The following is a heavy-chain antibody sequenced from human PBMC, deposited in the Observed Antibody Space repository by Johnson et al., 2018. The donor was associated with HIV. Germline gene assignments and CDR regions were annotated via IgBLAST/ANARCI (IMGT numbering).Heavy chain of an antibody. CDR3: AREATPGGGDYVGYAFDL. CDR1: GFTFSSYG. CDR2: ISWNGGNT. Sequence: VQLVESGGGVVQPGGSLRLSCAASGFTFSSYGMHWVRQAPGKGLEWVSGISWNGGNTDYADSVKGRFTISRDNAKNSLYLQMNSPRAEDTAVYYFAREATPGGGDYVGYAFDLWGRGTVVTVSS. J-gene: IGHJ3*01. D-gene: IGHD4-17*01. V-gene: IGHV3-20*04.